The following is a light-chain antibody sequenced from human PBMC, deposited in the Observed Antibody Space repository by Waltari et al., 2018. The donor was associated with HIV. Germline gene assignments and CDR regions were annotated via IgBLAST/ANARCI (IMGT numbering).Light chain of an antibody. Sequence: DIQMTQSPSTLSAAVGDRVTFTCRASQGVRTWLAWYQQKPGKAPKVLIYKASSLGSGVPSRFSGSQSGTEFTLTISSLQPDDSATYYCQQYHIYPYTFGQGTKLEIK. V-gene: IGKV1-5*03. CDR3: QQYHIYPYT. CDR2: KAS. CDR1: QGVRTW. J-gene: IGKJ2*01.